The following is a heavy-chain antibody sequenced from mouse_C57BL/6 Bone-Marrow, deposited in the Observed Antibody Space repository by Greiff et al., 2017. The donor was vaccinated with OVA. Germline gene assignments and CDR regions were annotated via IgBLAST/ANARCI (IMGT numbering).Heavy chain of an antibody. Sequence: VQLQQPGAELVKPGASVKMSCTASGYNFTSYWITWVKQRPGQGLEWIGDIYPGSGSTNYNEKFESKATLTVGTASHTAYMQLSSLTSEDSAVYYWARGSSSHFDYWGQGTTLTVSS. D-gene: IGHD1-1*01. J-gene: IGHJ2*01. V-gene: IGHV1-55*01. CDR2: IYPGSGST. CDR3: ARGSSSHFDY. CDR1: GYNFTSYW.